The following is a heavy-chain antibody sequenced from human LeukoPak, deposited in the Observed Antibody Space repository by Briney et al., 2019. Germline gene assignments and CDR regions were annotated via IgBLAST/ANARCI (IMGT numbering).Heavy chain of an antibody. Sequence: ASVKVSCKVSGYTLTELSMHWVRQAPGRGLEWMGGSDPVDGETIYAQKFQGRVTMTEDTSTDTAYMELSSLRSEDTAVYYCATTPQLYYDSSGYLTFDYWGQGTLVTVSS. CDR1: GYTLTELS. V-gene: IGHV1-24*01. D-gene: IGHD3-22*01. J-gene: IGHJ4*02. CDR3: ATTPQLYYDSSGYLTFDY. CDR2: SDPVDGET.